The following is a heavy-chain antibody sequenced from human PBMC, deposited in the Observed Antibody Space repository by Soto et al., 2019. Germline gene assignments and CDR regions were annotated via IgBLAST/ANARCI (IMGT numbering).Heavy chain of an antibody. D-gene: IGHD6-19*01. Sequence: EVQLLESGGGLVQPGGSLRLTCAASGFSLSTYAMNWVRQAPGKGLEWVSTISGSGGSTYYTDPVKGRFTVSRDNFKNTVYRQMNSLRAEDTAIYYCAKDRSGWGNGFDVWGQGTMVTVSS. CDR2: ISGSGGST. CDR3: AKDRSGWGNGFDV. CDR1: GFSLSTYA. J-gene: IGHJ3*01. V-gene: IGHV3-23*01.